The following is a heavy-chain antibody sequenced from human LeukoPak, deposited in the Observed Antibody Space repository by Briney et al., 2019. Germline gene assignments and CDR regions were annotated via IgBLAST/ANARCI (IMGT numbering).Heavy chain of an antibody. CDR1: GYTFTGYF. CDR3: ARSSPISPYCSSTSCYSDAFDI. V-gene: IGHV1-2*02. Sequence: ASVKVSCKASGYTFTGYFLHWVRQAPGQGLEWMGWINPNTGDTNSAQKFQGRVTMTRDTSISTAYMDLSRLRSDDTAVYYCARSSPISPYCSSTSCYSDAFDIWGEATKVTVSS. CDR2: INPNTGDT. J-gene: IGHJ3*02. D-gene: IGHD2-2*02.